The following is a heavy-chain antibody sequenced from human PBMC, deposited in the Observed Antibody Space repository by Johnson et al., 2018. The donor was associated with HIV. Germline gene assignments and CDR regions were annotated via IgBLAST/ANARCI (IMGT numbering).Heavy chain of an antibody. CDR1: GFTFSSYG. CDR2: IRFDGSNK. CDR3: ARATMSYKVWLQLSAAFDI. J-gene: IGHJ3*02. Sequence: VQLVESGGGVVQPGRSLRLSCAASGFTFSSYGMHWVRQAPGKGLEWVAVIRFDGSNKYYADSVKGRFTISRVNSKNTLYLQMNSLRAEDTAVYYCARATMSYKVWLQLSAAFDIWGQGTMVTVSS. V-gene: IGHV3-30*19. D-gene: IGHD5-24*01.